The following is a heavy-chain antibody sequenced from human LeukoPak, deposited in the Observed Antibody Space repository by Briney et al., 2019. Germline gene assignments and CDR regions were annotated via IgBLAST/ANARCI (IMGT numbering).Heavy chain of an antibody. V-gene: IGHV4-59*01. J-gene: IGHJ4*02. CDR1: GASISSYY. Sequence: SETLSLTCTVSGASISSYYGSWIRQPPGKGLEWIGYIYYSGSTNYNPSLKSRVTISVDTSKNQFSLKLSSVTAADTAVYYCARGYSYGHPFDYWGQGTLVTVSS. CDR3: ARGYSYGHPFDY. CDR2: IYYSGST. D-gene: IGHD5-18*01.